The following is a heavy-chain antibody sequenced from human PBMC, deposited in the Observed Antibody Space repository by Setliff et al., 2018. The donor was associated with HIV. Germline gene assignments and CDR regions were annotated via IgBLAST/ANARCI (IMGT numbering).Heavy chain of an antibody. D-gene: IGHD2-2*01. V-gene: IGHV1-46*01. J-gene: IGHJ5*02. Sequence: ASVKVSCKASGDTFTSYYMHWVRRAPGQGLEWMGMISPSGASTKYAQRLQGRVTLTRDTSSSTVYVELSSLRSDDTAVYYCTRHRVVPAALNWFDPWGQGTLVTVSS. CDR2: ISPSGAST. CDR3: TRHRVVPAALNWFDP. CDR1: GDTFTSYY.